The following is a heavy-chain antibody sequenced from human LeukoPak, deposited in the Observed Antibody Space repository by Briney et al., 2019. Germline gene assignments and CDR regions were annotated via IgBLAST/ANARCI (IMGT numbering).Heavy chain of an antibody. V-gene: IGHV3-21*01. J-gene: IGHJ4*02. D-gene: IGHD4-17*01. CDR2: ISSSSSYI. CDR3: ARNLYGDYALDY. Sequence: GGSLRLSCAASGFTFSGYSMNWVRQAPGKGLECVSSISSSSSYIYYADSVKGRFTISRDNAKNSLYLQMNSLRAEDTAVYYCARNLYGDYALDYWGQGTLVTVSS. CDR1: GFTFSGYS.